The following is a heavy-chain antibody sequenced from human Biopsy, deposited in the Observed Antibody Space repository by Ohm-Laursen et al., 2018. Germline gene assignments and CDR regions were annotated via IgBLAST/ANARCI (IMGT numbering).Heavy chain of an antibody. V-gene: IGHV3-11*01. CDR2: ISSGGSTI. J-gene: IGHJ4*01. D-gene: IGHD3-16*01. CDR3: GRSYGIMAAPVHL. CDR1: GFTFSDYQ. Sequence: SLRLSCTASGFTFSDYQMSWIRQTPGNGLEWVSHISSGGSTIFHADSVKGRFTISRDDAKGSLYLQMTNLRAEDTAVYYCGRSYGIMAAPVHLWGQGTLVTVSS.